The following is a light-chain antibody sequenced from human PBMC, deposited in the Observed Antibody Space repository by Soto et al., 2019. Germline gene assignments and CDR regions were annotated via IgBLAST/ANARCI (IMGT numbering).Light chain of an antibody. V-gene: IGKV3-15*01. CDR1: QSVSNS. J-gene: IGKJ1*01. CDR3: HQYYDWPPWT. CDR2: ATS. Sequence: ETLLTQSPATLAMSQGETATLSCRASQSVSNSLAWYRQRPGQPPSLLIYATSTRATGVPARFTGSGSGTEFTLTISSLQSEDFAVYYCHQYYDWPPWTFGQGTKVDI.